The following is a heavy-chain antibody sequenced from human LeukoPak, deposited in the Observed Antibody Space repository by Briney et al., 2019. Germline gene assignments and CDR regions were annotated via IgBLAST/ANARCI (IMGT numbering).Heavy chain of an antibody. J-gene: IGHJ4*02. D-gene: IGHD7-27*01. CDR2: INHSGST. CDR3: ASPYNILGMAHPGFDY. Sequence: SETLSLTCAVYGGSFSGYYWSWIRQPPGKGLEWIGEINHSGSTNYSPSLKSRVTISVDTSKNQFSLKLSSVTAADTAVYYCASPYNILGMAHPGFDYWGQGTLVTVSS. CDR1: GGSFSGYY. V-gene: IGHV4-34*01.